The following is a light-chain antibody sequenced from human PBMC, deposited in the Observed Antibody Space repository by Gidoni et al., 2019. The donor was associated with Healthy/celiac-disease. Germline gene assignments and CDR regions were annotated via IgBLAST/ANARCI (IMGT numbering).Light chain of an antibody. CDR1: QSISSW. V-gene: IGKV1-5*03. CDR2: KAS. CDR3: QQYNSYSYT. J-gene: IGKJ2*01. Sequence: SVGDRVTITCRASQSISSWLAWYQQKPGKAPKLLIYKASSLESGVPSRFSGSGSGTEFTLTISSLQPDDFATYYCQQYNSYSYTFGQGTKLEIK.